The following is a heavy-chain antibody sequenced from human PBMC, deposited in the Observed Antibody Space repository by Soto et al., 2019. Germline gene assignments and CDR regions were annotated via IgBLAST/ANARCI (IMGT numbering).Heavy chain of an antibody. CDR1: GFTFDDYA. Sequence: PGGSLRLSCAASGFTFDDYAMHWVRQAPGKGLECVSGISWNSGSIGYADSVKGRFTISRDNAKNSLYLQMNSLRAEDTALYYCAKGLYCSGGSCYPPLTGYFDYWAQGTLVTVSS. CDR3: AKGLYCSGGSCYPPLTGYFDY. CDR2: ISWNSGSI. D-gene: IGHD2-15*01. J-gene: IGHJ4*02. V-gene: IGHV3-9*01.